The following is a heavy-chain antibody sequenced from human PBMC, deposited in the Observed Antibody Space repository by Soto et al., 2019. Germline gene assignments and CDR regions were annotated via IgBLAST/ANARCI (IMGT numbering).Heavy chain of an antibody. J-gene: IGHJ4*02. CDR3: AIHLKWFGELSYFDY. V-gene: IGHV3-53*04. Sequence: EVQLVESGGGLVQPGGSLRLSCAASGFTVSSNYMRWVRQAPGKGLEWVSVIYSGGSTYYADSVKGRFTISRHNSKNTLYLQMNSLRAEDTAVYYCAIHLKWFGELSYFDYCGQGTLVTVSS. CDR1: GFTVSSNY. CDR2: IYSGGST. D-gene: IGHD3-10*01.